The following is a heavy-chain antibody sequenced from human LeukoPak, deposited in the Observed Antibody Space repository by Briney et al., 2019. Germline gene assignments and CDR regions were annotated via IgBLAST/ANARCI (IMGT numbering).Heavy chain of an antibody. V-gene: IGHV3-11*04. CDR3: ARARIAAPLLDY. J-gene: IGHJ4*02. CDR2: ISDHGKSR. CDR1: GFTFSDYY. D-gene: IGHD6-13*01. Sequence: GGSLRLPCAASGFTFSDYYMSWIRQAPGKGLEWVSYISDHGKSRNYVDSVKGRFAISRDNAKNSLYLQMNSLRVEDTAVYFCARARIAAPLLDYWGQGSLVTVSS.